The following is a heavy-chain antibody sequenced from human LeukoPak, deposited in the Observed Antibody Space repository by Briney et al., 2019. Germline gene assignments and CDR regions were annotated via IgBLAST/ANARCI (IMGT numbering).Heavy chain of an antibody. CDR1: GGTFSSYA. Sequence: SSVKVSCKASGGTFSSYAISWVRQAPGQGLEWMGGIIPIFGTANYAQKFQGRVTITADESTSTAYMELSSLRSEDTAVYYCARDEPLRFLEWLSGYYYYMDVWGKGTTVTVSS. D-gene: IGHD3-3*01. J-gene: IGHJ6*03. CDR3: ARDEPLRFLEWLSGYYYYMDV. V-gene: IGHV1-69*01. CDR2: IIPIFGTA.